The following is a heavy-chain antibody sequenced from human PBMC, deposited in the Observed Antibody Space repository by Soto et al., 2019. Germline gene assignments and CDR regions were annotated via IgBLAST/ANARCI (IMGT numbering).Heavy chain of an antibody. V-gene: IGHV3-74*01. CDR2: INSDGSST. CDR1: GFTFSSYW. CDR3: ASLYYYDSSGYYHDY. Sequence: PGGSLRLSCAASGFTFSSYWMHWVRQAPGKGLVWVSRINSDGSSTSYADSVKGRFTISRDNAKNTLYLQMNSLRAEDTAVYYCASLYYYDSSGYYHDYWGQGTLVTVSS. J-gene: IGHJ4*02. D-gene: IGHD3-22*01.